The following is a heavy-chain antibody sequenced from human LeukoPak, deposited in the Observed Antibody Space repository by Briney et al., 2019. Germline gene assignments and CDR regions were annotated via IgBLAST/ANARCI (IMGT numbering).Heavy chain of an antibody. CDR2: IYTSGST. V-gene: IGHV4-61*02. D-gene: IGHD4-11*01. J-gene: IGHJ4*02. CDR1: GGSISSGSYY. Sequence: PSQTLSLTCTVSGGSISSGSYYWSWVRQPAGKGLEWIGRIYTSGSTNYNPPLKSRVTISVYTYKNQFSLKLSSVTAADTAVYYCARVPYSGANYFDYWGQGTLVTVSS. CDR3: ARVPYSGANYFDY.